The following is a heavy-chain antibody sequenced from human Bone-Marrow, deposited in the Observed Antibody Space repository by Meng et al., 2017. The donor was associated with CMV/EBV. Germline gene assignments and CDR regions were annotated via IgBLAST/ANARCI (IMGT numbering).Heavy chain of an antibody. CDR3: VREWGFNYYDSSGYYLSDAFDI. V-gene: IGHV6-1*01. J-gene: IGHJ3*02. CDR2: TYYRSKWYN. Sequence: SETLSLTCAISGDSVSSNSAAWNWIRQSPSRGLEWLGRTYYRSKWYNDYAVSVKSRITINPDTSKNQFSLQLNSVTPEDTAVYYCVREWGFNYYDSSGYYLSDAFDIWGQGKMVNV. CDR1: GDSVSSNSAA. D-gene: IGHD3-22*01.